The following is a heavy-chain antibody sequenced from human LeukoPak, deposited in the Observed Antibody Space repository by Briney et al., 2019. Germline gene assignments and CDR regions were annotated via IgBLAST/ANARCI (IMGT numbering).Heavy chain of an antibody. Sequence: GGSLRLSCAASGFTFDDYGMHWVRQAPGKGLEWVAGISWNSDIIGYADSVKGRFTISRDNGKNSLYLQMNSLGVEDTALYYCANSRGYYSYFDYWGQGTLVTVSS. V-gene: IGHV3-9*01. J-gene: IGHJ4*02. CDR3: ANSRGYYSYFDY. CDR2: ISWNSDII. D-gene: IGHD3-22*01. CDR1: GFTFDDYG.